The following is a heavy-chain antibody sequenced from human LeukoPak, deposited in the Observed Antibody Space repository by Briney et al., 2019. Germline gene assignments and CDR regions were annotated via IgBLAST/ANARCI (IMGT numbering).Heavy chain of an antibody. CDR1: GYTFTSYG. J-gene: IGHJ4*02. CDR2: ISAYNGNT. CDR3: VKNFDY. Sequence: ASVKVSCKASGYTFTSYGISWVRQAPGQGLEWMGWISAYNGNTNYAQKLQGRVTMTRNTSISTAYMELSSLRSEDTAVYYCVKNFDYWGQGTLVTVSS. V-gene: IGHV1-18*01.